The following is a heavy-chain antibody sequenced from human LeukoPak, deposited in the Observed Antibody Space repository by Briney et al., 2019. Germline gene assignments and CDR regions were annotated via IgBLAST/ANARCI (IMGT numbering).Heavy chain of an antibody. CDR2: IYYSGST. Sequence: SETLSLTCTVSGGSINSYYWSWIRQPPGKGLEWIGCIYYSGSTNYNPSLKSRVTISVDTSKNQFSLKLSSVTAADTAVYYCASGSYAYYYMDVWGKGTTVTVSS. V-gene: IGHV4-59*01. D-gene: IGHD1-26*01. CDR1: GGSINSYY. J-gene: IGHJ6*03. CDR3: ASGSYAYYYMDV.